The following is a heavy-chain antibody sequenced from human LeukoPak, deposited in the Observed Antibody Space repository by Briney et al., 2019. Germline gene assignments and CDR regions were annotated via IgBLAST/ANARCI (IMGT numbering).Heavy chain of an antibody. V-gene: IGHV3-23*01. J-gene: IGHJ4*02. Sequence: GGSLRLSCEASGFTFSNYAMSWVRQAPGKGLEWVSSISGSSDNTNYADSVKGRFTISRDDSKNILYLQMNSLTAEDTAVYWCAKDPINWGSIYFDCWGQGTLVTVSS. D-gene: IGHD7-27*01. CDR1: GFTFSNYA. CDR2: ISGSSDNT. CDR3: AKDPINWGSIYFDC.